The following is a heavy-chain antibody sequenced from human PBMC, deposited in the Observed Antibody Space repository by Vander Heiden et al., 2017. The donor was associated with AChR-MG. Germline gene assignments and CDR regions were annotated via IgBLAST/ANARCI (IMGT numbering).Heavy chain of an antibody. J-gene: IGHJ3*02. V-gene: IGHV4-34*01. CDR1: GGSFSGYY. CDR3: ARRSIAVAGIPGERIADAFDI. D-gene: IGHD6-19*01. CDR2: INHSGST. Sequence: QVQLQQWGAGLLKPSETLSLTCAVYGGSFSGYYWSWIRQPPGKGLEWIGEINHSGSTNYNPSLKSRVTISVDTSKNQFSLKLSSVTAADTAVYYCARRSIAVAGIPGERIADAFDIWGQGTMVTVSS.